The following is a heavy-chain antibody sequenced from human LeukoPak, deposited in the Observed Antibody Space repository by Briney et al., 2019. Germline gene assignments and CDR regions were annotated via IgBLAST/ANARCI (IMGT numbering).Heavy chain of an antibody. CDR2: INWNGGTT. Sequence: GGSLRLSCAASGFTFDDYGMSWVRQAPGKGLERVSGINWNGGTTAYADSVKGRFTISRDNAKNSLYLQMNSLRAEDTAVYYCARDKARGVMLFWFDPWGQGTLVTVSS. CDR1: GFTFDDYG. CDR3: ARDKARGVMLFWFDP. J-gene: IGHJ5*02. V-gene: IGHV3-20*04. D-gene: IGHD3-16*01.